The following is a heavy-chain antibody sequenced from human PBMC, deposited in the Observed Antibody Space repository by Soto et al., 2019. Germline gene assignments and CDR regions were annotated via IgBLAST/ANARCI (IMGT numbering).Heavy chain of an antibody. D-gene: IGHD3-22*01. Sequence: ASVQVSCKASGYTFTSYALHWVRQAPGQRLEWMGWINAGNGNTKYSQKFQARVTITRDTSASTTYMELGSLTSEDTAVYYCARDQGYFDSGGYYFPWGQGTLVTVSS. V-gene: IGHV1-3*01. CDR2: INAGNGNT. CDR1: GYTFTSYA. CDR3: ARDQGYFDSGGYYFP. J-gene: IGHJ5*02.